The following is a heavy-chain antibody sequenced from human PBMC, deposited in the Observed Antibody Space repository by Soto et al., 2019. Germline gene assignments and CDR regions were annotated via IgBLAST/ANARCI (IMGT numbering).Heavy chain of an antibody. J-gene: IGHJ4*02. CDR2: IWYDGGNR. D-gene: IGHD1-26*01. CDR3: ARHRCPRWEGDN. Sequence: QVHLVESGGGVVQPGTSLRLSCAASGFTFENHGRHWVREAPGKGLEGVATIWYDGGNRYYADCVRGRFIISRDNSKNTLYLQMNSLRAADTAVYYCARHRCPRWEGDNWGQETLVTVSS. V-gene: IGHV3-33*01. CDR1: GFTFENHG.